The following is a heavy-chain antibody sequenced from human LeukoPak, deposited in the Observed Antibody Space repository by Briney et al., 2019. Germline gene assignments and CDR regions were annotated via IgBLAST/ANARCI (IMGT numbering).Heavy chain of an antibody. J-gene: IGHJ5*02. CDR1: GGSISNYY. CDR2: IYYGEST. Sequence: SETLSLICCVSGGSISNYYWICIRQPPGKGLEWIGYIYYGESTNYNPSLKSRVTISVDTSKNQFSLNLSSVTAADTAVYYCARGGYCNCATCEVFDPWGQVTLVTVSS. CDR3: ARGGYCNCATCEVFDP. D-gene: IGHD2/OR15-2a*01. V-gene: IGHV4-59*01.